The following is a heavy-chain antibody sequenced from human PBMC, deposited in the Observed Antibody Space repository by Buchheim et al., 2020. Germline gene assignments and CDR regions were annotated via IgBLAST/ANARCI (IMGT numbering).Heavy chain of an antibody. V-gene: IGHV4-34*01. J-gene: IGHJ4*02. CDR2: INHSGST. CDR3: ARGRTTGTTGSDY. D-gene: IGHD1-1*01. Sequence: QVQLQQWGAGLLKPSETLSLTCAVYGGSFSGYYWSWIRQPPGKGLEWSGEINHSGSTNYNPSLKSRVTISVDTSKNQFSLKLSSVTAADTAVYYCARGRTTGTTGSDYWGQGTL. CDR1: GGSFSGYY.